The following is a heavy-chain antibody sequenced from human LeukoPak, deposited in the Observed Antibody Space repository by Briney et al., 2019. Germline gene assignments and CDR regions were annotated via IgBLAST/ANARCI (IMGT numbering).Heavy chain of an antibody. D-gene: IGHD4-17*01. CDR3: SRGEDYGTNSFDY. V-gene: IGHV3-48*03. CDR2: ITTSGRTI. Sequence: GGSLRLSCAAAGFTFSSYEMNWVRQAPGKGLEWVSYITTSGRTIYYADSVKGRFTISRDNAKNSLYLQMNSLRAEDTAVYYCSRGEDYGTNSFDYWGQGTLVTVSS. CDR1: GFTFSSYE. J-gene: IGHJ4*02.